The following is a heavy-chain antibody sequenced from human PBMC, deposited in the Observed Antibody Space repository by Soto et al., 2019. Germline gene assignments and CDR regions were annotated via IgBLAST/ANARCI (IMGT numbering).Heavy chain of an antibody. CDR2: IYYSGST. D-gene: IGHD2-2*01. Sequence: PSETLSLTCTVSGGSISSYYWSWIRQPPGKGLEWIGYIYYSGSTNYNPSLKSRVTISVDTSKNQFSLKLSSVTAADTAVYYCARNFRSSTYYYYYMDVWGKGTTVTVSS. CDR3: ARNFRSSTYYYYYMDV. J-gene: IGHJ6*03. CDR1: GGSISSYY. V-gene: IGHV4-59*01.